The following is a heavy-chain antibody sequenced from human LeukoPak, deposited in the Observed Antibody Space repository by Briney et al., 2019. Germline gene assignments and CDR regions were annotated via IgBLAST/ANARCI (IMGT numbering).Heavy chain of an antibody. CDR1: GYTFTSYY. Sequence: ASVKVSCKASGYTFTSYYMHWVRQAPGQGLEWMGIINPSGGSTSYAQKFQGTVTMTRDTSTSTVYMELSSLRSEDTAVYYCAKETVVVVAATPDAFDIWGQGTMVTVSS. V-gene: IGHV1-46*01. CDR2: INPSGGST. CDR3: AKETVVVVAATPDAFDI. J-gene: IGHJ3*02. D-gene: IGHD2-15*01.